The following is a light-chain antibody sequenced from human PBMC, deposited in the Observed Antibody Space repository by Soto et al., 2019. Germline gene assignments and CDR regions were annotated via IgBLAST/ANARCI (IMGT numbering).Light chain of an antibody. CDR2: DVS. Sequence: QSVLTQPASVSGSPGQSITISCTGTSSDVGGYNYVSWYQQRPGKAPKLMIYDVSNRPSGVSNRFSGSKSGNTASLTISGLQDEDEADYYCSSFTSDTTNVFGTGTKLTVL. V-gene: IGLV2-14*01. J-gene: IGLJ1*01. CDR3: SSFTSDTTNV. CDR1: SSDVGGYNY.